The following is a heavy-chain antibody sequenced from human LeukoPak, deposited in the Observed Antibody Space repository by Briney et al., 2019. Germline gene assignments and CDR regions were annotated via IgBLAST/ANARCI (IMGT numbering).Heavy chain of an antibody. CDR3: AREEYSGYELDY. D-gene: IGHD5-12*01. CDR2: INAGNGNT. Sequence: ASVKVSCKASGYTFTSYAMHWVRQAPGQRLEWMGWINAGNGNTKYSQKFQGRVTITRDTSASTAYMELSSLRSDDTAVYYCAREEYSGYELDYWGQGTLVTVSS. CDR1: GYTFTSYA. V-gene: IGHV1-3*01. J-gene: IGHJ4*02.